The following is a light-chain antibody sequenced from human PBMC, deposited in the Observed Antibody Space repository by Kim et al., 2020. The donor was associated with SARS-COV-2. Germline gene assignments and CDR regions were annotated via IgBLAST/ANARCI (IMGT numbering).Light chain of an antibody. Sequence: EIVLTQSPGTLSLSPGEGATLSCRASQSVDSNYIGWYQQKPGQAPRLLMYGASNRATGLPDRFSGSGSGTAFTLTISRLEPEDFAVYYCQQYRNLPFTFGQGTKLEI. CDR1: QSVDSNY. CDR2: GAS. CDR3: QQYRNLPFT. V-gene: IGKV3-20*01. J-gene: IGKJ2*01.